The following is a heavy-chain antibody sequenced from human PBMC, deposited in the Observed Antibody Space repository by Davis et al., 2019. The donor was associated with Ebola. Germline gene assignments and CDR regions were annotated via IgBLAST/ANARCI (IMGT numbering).Heavy chain of an antibody. CDR1: GFIFSHFG. J-gene: IGHJ4*02. CDR2: IAYDESNE. D-gene: IGHD3-10*01. Sequence: PGGSLRLSCAASGFIFSHFGMHWVRQAPGKGLEWVAFIAYDESNEDYGDSVKGRFTISRDNSRNTLYLQMNSLGGEDTAVYYCARGWFRGSFDYWGQGTPVTVSS. CDR3: ARGWFRGSFDY. V-gene: IGHV3-30*03.